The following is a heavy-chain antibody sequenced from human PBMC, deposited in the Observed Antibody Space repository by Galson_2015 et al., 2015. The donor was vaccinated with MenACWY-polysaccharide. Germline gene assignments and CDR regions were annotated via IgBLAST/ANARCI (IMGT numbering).Heavy chain of an antibody. Sequence: SLRLSCAASGFTFSSYSMNWVRQAPGKGLEWVSSISSSSSYIYYADSVKGRFTISRDNAKNSLYLQMNSQRAEDTAVYYCAREYYDFWSGYPTENNYDAFDIWGQGTMVTVSS. CDR1: GFTFSSYS. J-gene: IGHJ3*02. CDR3: AREYYDFWSGYPTENNYDAFDI. CDR2: ISSSSSYI. D-gene: IGHD3-3*01. V-gene: IGHV3-21*01.